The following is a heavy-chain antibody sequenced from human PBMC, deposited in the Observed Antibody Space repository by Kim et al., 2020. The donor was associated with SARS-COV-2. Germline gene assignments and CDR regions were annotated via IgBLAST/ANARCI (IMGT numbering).Heavy chain of an antibody. Sequence: DAVKGRFTISRDNSKNPLYLQMNSLRAEDTAVYYCARDYYDSSGFDAFDIWGQGTMVTVSS. CDR3: ARDYYDSSGFDAFDI. J-gene: IGHJ3*02. D-gene: IGHD3-22*01. V-gene: IGHV3-53*01.